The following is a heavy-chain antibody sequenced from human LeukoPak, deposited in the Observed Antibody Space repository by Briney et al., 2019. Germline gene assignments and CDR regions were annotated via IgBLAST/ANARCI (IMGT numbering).Heavy chain of an antibody. CDR2: INEDGSTT. V-gene: IGHV3-74*01. J-gene: IGHJ4*02. D-gene: IGHD1-26*01. CDR1: GFTFSSNW. Sequence: GGSLRLSCAASGFTFSSNWMHWVRQAPGKGLVWVSRINEDGSTTNYADSVKGRSTIFRDNAKNTLYLQMNSLRAEDTAVYYCAGDRVGATDYFDYWGQGTLVTVSS. CDR3: AGDRVGATDYFDY.